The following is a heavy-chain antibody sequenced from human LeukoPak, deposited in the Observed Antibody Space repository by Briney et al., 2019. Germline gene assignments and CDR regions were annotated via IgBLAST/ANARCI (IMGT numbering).Heavy chain of an antibody. J-gene: IGHJ6*02. CDR1: GYTFTSYD. V-gene: IGHV1-8*01. D-gene: IGHD2-15*01. Sequence: ASVKVSCKASGYTFTSYDINWVQQAPGQGLEWMGWMNPNSGNTDYAQKFQGRVTMTRNTSISTAYMELSSLRSEDTAVYYCARSGGDCSGGSCYYYYGMDVWGQGTTVTVSS. CDR2: MNPNSGNT. CDR3: ARSGGDCSGGSCYYYYGMDV.